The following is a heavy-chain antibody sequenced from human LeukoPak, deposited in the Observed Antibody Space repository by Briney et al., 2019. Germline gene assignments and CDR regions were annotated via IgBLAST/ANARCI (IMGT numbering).Heavy chain of an antibody. Sequence: GGSLRLSCAASGFTFSSYSMTWGGQAPATVLEWVSSISSSSSYIYYADSVKGRFTISRDNAKNSLYLQMNSLRAEDTAVYYCARDAAGCSGGSCYSAEYFQHWGQGTLVTVSS. CDR3: ARDAAGCSGGSCYSAEYFQH. CDR2: ISSSSSYI. D-gene: IGHD2-15*01. CDR1: GFTFSSYS. V-gene: IGHV3-21*01. J-gene: IGHJ1*01.